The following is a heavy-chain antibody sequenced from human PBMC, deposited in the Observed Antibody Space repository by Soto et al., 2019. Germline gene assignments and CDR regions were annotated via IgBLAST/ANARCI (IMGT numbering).Heavy chain of an antibody. J-gene: IGHJ4*02. V-gene: IGHV4-31*03. Sequence: QVQLHESGPGQVKPSQTLSLTCTVSGVSISGGGYYWSWIRQHPGKGLEWIGYIYYSGSTYYNPSLKSRVTISVDTSRNQFSLQLSSVTAADTAVYYCASYRLAVVGDFDHWGQGILVTVSS. D-gene: IGHD3-22*01. CDR2: IYYSGST. CDR3: ASYRLAVVGDFDH. CDR1: GVSISGGGYY.